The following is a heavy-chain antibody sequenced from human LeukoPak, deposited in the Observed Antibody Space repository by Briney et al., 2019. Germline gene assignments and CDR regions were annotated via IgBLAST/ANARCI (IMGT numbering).Heavy chain of an antibody. V-gene: IGHV4-34*01. D-gene: IGHD2-2*01. CDR1: GGSFSGYY. CDR3: ARGDCSYASCYHIGAFDI. J-gene: IGHJ3*02. CDR2: INNSGST. Sequence: SETLSLTCAVYGGSFSGYYWSWIRQPPGKGLEWIGEINNSGSTNYKPSLKSRVTISGDTSKNQFSLKLSSVTAADTAVYYCARGDCSYASCYHIGAFDIWSQGTMVTVSS.